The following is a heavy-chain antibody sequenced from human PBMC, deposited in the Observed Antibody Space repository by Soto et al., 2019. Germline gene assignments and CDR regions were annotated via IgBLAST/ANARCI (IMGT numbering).Heavy chain of an antibody. Sequence: SETLSLTCSVSGTSVSNYYWSWIRQPAGKGLEHIGRIYTSGSTSYNPSLKSRVTMSMDTSQTQIYLNLTSVTAADTAVYYCARGGIQLSYAFDYWGQGTLVTVSS. J-gene: IGHJ4*02. V-gene: IGHV4-4*07. CDR1: GTSVSNYY. D-gene: IGHD5-18*01. CDR2: IYTSGST. CDR3: ARGGIQLSYAFDY.